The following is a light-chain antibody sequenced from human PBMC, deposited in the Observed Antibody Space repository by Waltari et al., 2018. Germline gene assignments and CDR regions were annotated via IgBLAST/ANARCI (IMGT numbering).Light chain of an antibody. V-gene: IGKV3-11*01. Sequence: EIVLTQSLTTLSLSPGERATLSCRASQSVSVSLAWYQQRPGQAPRLLIHASSTRATGIPDRFSGSGSGTDFTLTISSLEPEDFAIYYCQQYSDWPTFGPGTKLDIK. CDR1: QSVSVS. CDR2: ASS. J-gene: IGKJ3*01. CDR3: QQYSDWPT.